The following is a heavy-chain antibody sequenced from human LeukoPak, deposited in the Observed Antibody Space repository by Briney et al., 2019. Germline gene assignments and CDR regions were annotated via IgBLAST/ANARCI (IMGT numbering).Heavy chain of an antibody. CDR1: GYSFTSYW. CDR2: IYPGDSDT. J-gene: IGHJ6*02. D-gene: IGHD6-19*01. V-gene: IGHV5-51*01. CDR3: TRRAGTAGWSYYGMDV. Sequence: GESLKISCKGSGYSFTSYWIGWVRQMPGKGLEWMGIIYPGDSDTRYSPSFQGQVTISADKAINTAYIQWSSLKASDTAMYYCTRRAGTAGWSYYGMDVWGQGTTVTVSS.